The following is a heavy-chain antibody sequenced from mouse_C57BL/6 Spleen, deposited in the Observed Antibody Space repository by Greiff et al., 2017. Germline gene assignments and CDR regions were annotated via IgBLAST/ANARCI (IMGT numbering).Heavy chain of an antibody. V-gene: IGHV5-4*01. CDR2: ISDGGSYT. D-gene: IGHD3-3*01. CDR3: ARDRDALAY. CDR1: GFTFSSYA. Sequence: EVHLVESGGGLVKPGGSLTLSCAASGFTFSSYAMSWVRQTPEKRLEWVATISDGGSYTYYPDTVTGRFPISRDNAKNNLYLQMSHLKSEDTAMYYGARDRDALAYWGQGTLVTVSA. J-gene: IGHJ3*01.